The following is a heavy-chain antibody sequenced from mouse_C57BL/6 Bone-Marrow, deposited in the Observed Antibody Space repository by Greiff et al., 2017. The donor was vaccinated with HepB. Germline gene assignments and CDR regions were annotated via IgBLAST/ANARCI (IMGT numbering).Heavy chain of an antibody. CDR1: GYTFTSYW. Sequence: QVQLQHPGAELVRPGTSVKLSCKASGYTFTSYWMHWVKQRPGQGLEWIGVIDPSDSYTNYNQKFKGKATLTVDTSSSTAYMQLSSLTSEDSAVYYCARWLSYYYAMDYWGQGTSVTVSS. J-gene: IGHJ4*01. CDR2: IDPSDSYT. V-gene: IGHV1-59*01. D-gene: IGHD2-2*01. CDR3: ARWLSYYYAMDY.